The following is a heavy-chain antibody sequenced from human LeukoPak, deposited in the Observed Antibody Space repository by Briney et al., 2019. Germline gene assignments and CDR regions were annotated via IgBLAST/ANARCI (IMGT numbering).Heavy chain of an antibody. CDR1: GGSFSGYY. Sequence: SETLSLTCAVYGGSFSGYYWDWIRQPPGKGLEWIGEINHSGSTNYNPSLKSRVTISLDTSKNQFSLKLSSVTAADTAVYYCARAERRGYSYGPPYYYYYYMDVWGKGTTVTVSS. D-gene: IGHD5-18*01. CDR2: INHSGST. J-gene: IGHJ6*03. V-gene: IGHV4-34*01. CDR3: ARAERRGYSYGPPYYYYYYMDV.